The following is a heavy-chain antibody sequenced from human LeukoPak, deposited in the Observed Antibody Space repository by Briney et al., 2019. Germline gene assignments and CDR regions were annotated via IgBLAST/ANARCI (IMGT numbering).Heavy chain of an antibody. V-gene: IGHV1-2*02. CDR3: ARASAVGTVGFDP. D-gene: IGHD6-13*01. Sequence: ASVKVSCKASDYTFTSYGISWVRQAPGQGLEWMGWINPNSGGTDFAQKFQGRVAMTRDTSISTSYLELKNLRSDDTAMYYCARASAVGTVGFDPWGQGTMVTVSS. CDR2: INPNSGGT. CDR1: DYTFTSYG. J-gene: IGHJ5*02.